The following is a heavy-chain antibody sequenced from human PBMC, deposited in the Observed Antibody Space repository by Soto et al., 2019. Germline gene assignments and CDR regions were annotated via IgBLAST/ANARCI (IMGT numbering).Heavy chain of an antibody. J-gene: IGHJ6*02. CDR3: ARGAGTAYYHGMDV. D-gene: IGHD5-18*01. Sequence: SVKVSCKASGGTFSSYAISWGRRAPGQGLEWMGGIIPIFGTANYAQKFQGRVTITADESTSTAYLELRSLRSEDTAVYYCARGAGTAYYHGMDVWGQGTTATVFS. CDR1: GGTFSSYA. V-gene: IGHV1-69*13. CDR2: IIPIFGTA.